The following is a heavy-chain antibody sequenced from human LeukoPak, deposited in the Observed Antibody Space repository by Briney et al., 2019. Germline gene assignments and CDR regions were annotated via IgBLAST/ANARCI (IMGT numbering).Heavy chain of an antibody. J-gene: IGHJ4*02. CDR3: ARETYCTSTICPIGDHFDY. V-gene: IGHV3-30*04. CDR1: GFTFSSYA. CDR2: VSYDGSNK. Sequence: GGSLRLYRAASGFTFSSYAMHWVRPAPGERLEWVAVVSYDGSNKYYADSVKGRFTISRDNSKNTLYLQMNSLRAEDTAVYYCARETYCTSTICPIGDHFDYWGQGTLVTVSS. D-gene: IGHD2-2*01.